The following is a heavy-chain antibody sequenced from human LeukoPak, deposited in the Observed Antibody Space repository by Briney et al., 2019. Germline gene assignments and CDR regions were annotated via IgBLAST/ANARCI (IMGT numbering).Heavy chain of an antibody. D-gene: IGHD3-22*01. V-gene: IGHV3-23*01. CDR1: GFTFSSYG. J-gene: IGHJ4*02. CDR2: ISGSGGST. Sequence: GGSLRLSCAASGFTFSSYGMSWVRQAPGKGLEWVSAISGSGGSTYYADSVKGRFTISRDNSKNTLYLQMNSLRAEDTAVYYCAKDLVRYYYDSSGYYPDYWGQGTLVTVSS. CDR3: AKDLVRYYYDSSGYYPDY.